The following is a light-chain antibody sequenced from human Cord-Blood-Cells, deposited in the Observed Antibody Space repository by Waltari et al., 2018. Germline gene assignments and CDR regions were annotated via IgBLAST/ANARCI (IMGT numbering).Light chain of an antibody. CDR3: CSYAGSSTWV. J-gene: IGLJ3*02. V-gene: IGLV2-23*01. CDR1: SSDVGCYYL. CDR2: EGS. Sequence: QSALTQPASVSGSPGQSITISCTGTSSDVGCYYLVSWYQQHPGKAPKLMIYEGSKRPSGVSNRFSGSKSGNTASLTISGLQAEDEADYYCCSYAGSSTWVFGGGTKLTVL.